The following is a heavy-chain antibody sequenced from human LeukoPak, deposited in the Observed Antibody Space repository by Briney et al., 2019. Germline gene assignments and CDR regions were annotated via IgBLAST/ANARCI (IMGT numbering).Heavy chain of an antibody. D-gene: IGHD5-12*01. Sequence: PGRSLRLSCAASGFTFSSYGMHWVRQAPGKGLEWVAVISYDGSNKYYADSVKGRFTISRDNSKNTLYLQMNSLRAEDTAVYYCAKDGYSGYGMDVWGQGATVTVSS. V-gene: IGHV3-30*18. CDR3: AKDGYSGYGMDV. J-gene: IGHJ6*02. CDR1: GFTFSSYG. CDR2: ISYDGSNK.